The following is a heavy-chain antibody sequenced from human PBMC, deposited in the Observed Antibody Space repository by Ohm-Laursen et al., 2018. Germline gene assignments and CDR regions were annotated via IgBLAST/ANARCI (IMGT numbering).Heavy chain of an antibody. CDR2: IHTSGSF. V-gene: IGHV4-4*07. Sequence: TLSLTWTVSGVSVSNYYWSWIRQPAGKGLEWIGRIHTSGSFNYNPSLKSRVIMSVDTSKNQLSLELSSVTAADTAVYYCARNPTIFGVGYKFDPWGQGTLVTVSS. D-gene: IGHD3-3*01. J-gene: IGHJ5*02. CDR1: GVSVSNYY. CDR3: ARNPTIFGVGYKFDP.